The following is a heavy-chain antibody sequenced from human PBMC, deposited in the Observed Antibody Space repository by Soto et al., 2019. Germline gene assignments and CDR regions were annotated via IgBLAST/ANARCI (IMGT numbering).Heavy chain of an antibody. CDR1: GFTFSSYA. J-gene: IGHJ4*02. CDR3: AKGRGDSGYGNGETDS. Sequence: GGSLRLSCAASGFTFSSYAVQWVRQAPGKGLEWVAIISYDGRDEDYADSVKGRFTISRDNSRSTLYLQMNSLRPEDTAVYYCAKGRGDSGYGNGETDSWGQGILVTVSS. CDR2: ISYDGRDE. V-gene: IGHV3-30*04. D-gene: IGHD5-12*01.